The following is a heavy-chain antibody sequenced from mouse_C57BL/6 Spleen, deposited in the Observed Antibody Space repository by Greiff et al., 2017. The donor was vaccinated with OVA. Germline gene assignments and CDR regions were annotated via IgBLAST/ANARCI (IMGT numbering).Heavy chain of an antibody. CDR2: IDPSDSYT. Sequence: QVQLQQSGAELVKPGASVKLSCKASGYTFTSYWMQWVKQRPGQGLEWIGEIDPSDSYTNYNQKFKGKATLTVDTSSSTAYMQLSSLTSEDSAVYYCAITTVVASGAMGCWGQGTSVTVSS. D-gene: IGHD1-1*01. V-gene: IGHV1-50*01. CDR1: GYTFTSYW. J-gene: IGHJ4*01. CDR3: AITTVVASGAMGC.